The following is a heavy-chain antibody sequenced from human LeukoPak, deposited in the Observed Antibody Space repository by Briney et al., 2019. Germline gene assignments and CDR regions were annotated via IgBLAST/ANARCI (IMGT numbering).Heavy chain of an antibody. J-gene: IGHJ4*02. V-gene: IGHV3-23*01. CDR1: GFTFSSYA. CDR3: AKDGSYYYGSGTPN. CDR2: ISGSGGST. Sequence: GGALRLSCAASGFTFSSYAMSWVRQAPGKGLEWVSAISGSGGSTYYADSVKGRFTISRDNSKNTLYLQMNSLRAEDTAVYYCAKDGSYYYGSGTPNWGQGTLVTVSS. D-gene: IGHD3-10*01.